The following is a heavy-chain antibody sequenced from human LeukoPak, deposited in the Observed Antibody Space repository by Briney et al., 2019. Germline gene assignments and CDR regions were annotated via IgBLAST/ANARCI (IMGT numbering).Heavy chain of an antibody. CDR1: GFTFSSYS. V-gene: IGHV3-21*04. J-gene: IGHJ5*02. CDR2: ISSSSSYI. Sequence: GGSLRLSCAASGFTFSSYSMNWVRQAPGKGLEWVSSISSSSSYIYYADSVKGRFTISRDNAKNSLYLQMNSLRAEDTAVYYCARAKSAYGSGANWFDPWGQGTLVTVSS. D-gene: IGHD3-10*01. CDR3: ARAKSAYGSGANWFDP.